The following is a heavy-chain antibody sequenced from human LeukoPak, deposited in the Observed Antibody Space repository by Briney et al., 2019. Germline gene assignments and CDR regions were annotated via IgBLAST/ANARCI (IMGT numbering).Heavy chain of an antibody. Sequence: ASVKVSCKASGYTFTSYGISWVRQAPGQGLEWMGWFSAYNGITNYAQKLQGRVTMTTDTSTSTAYMELRSLRSDDTAVYYCARRRGYSSGWLRGYFDYWGQGTLVTVSS. CDR1: GYTFTSYG. D-gene: IGHD6-19*01. CDR3: ARRRGYSSGWLRGYFDY. V-gene: IGHV1-18*01. J-gene: IGHJ4*02. CDR2: FSAYNGIT.